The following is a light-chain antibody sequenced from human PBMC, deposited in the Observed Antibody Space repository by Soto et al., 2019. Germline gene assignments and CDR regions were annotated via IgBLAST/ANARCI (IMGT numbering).Light chain of an antibody. CDR2: GAS. J-gene: IGKJ1*01. V-gene: IGKV3-15*01. Sequence: EIVMTQSPATLSVSPGERATLSCRASQSVNSNLAWYQQKPGQAPRLLIYGASTRATGIPARFSGSGSGTEFTLTISSLQSEDFAVYYCQQYNNWLWTFGQGTKVASK. CDR3: QQYNNWLWT. CDR1: QSVNSN.